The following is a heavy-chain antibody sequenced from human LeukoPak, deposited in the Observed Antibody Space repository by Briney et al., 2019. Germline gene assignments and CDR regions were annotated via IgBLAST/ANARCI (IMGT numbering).Heavy chain of an antibody. Sequence: PGGSLRLSCAASGFTFDDYAMHWVRQAPGKGLEWVSLISGDGGRTYHADSVKGRFTISRDNSKNSLYLQMKSLRTEDTALYYCAKAGYSSSWYLNNLQYWFDPWGQGTLVTVSS. CDR2: ISGDGGRT. D-gene: IGHD6-13*01. CDR1: GFTFDDYA. V-gene: IGHV3-43*02. J-gene: IGHJ5*02. CDR3: AKAGYSSSWYLNNLQYWFDP.